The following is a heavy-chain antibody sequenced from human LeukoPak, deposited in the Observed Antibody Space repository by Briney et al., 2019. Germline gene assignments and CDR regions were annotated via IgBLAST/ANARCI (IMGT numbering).Heavy chain of an antibody. Sequence: ASVKVSCKASGYTFTSYGISWVRQAPGQGLEWMGWISAYNGNTNYAQKFQGRVTMTRDTSISTAYMELSRLRSDDTAVYYCARAYSYALAYYYYGMDVWGQGTTVTVPS. V-gene: IGHV1-18*01. J-gene: IGHJ6*02. CDR2: ISAYNGNT. CDR3: ARAYSYALAYYYYGMDV. D-gene: IGHD5-18*01. CDR1: GYTFTSYG.